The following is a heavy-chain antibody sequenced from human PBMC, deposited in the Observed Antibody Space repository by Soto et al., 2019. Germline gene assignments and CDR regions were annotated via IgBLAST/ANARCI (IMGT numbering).Heavy chain of an antibody. CDR1: GFAFSSYS. CDR3: ARDVALEYLSIAARHSWFDP. D-gene: IGHD6-6*01. V-gene: IGHV3-21*06. Sequence: PGGSLRLSCAASGFAFSSYSMDWVRQAPGKGLEWVASISTSSSYIYYSDSVKGRFIISRDNAKNSMYLQMNSLRAEDTAVYYCARDVALEYLSIAARHSWFDPWGQGTLVTVSS. J-gene: IGHJ5*02. CDR2: ISTSSSYI.